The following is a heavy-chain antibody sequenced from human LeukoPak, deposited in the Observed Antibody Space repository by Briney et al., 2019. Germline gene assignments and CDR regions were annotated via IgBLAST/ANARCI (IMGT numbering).Heavy chain of an antibody. D-gene: IGHD3-3*01. CDR3: AKDLDATLYDFWSGETI. V-gene: IGHV3-30*02. CDR2: IRYDGSNK. CDR1: GFTFSSYG. Sequence: GGSLRLSCAASGFTFSSYGMHWVRQAPGKGLEWVAFIRYDGSNKYYADSAKGRFTISRDNSKNTLYLQMNGLRAEDTAVYYCAKDLDATLYDFWSGETIWGQGTMVTVSS. J-gene: IGHJ3*02.